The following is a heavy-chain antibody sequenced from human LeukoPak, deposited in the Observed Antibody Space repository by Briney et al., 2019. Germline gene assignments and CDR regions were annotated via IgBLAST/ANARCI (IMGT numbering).Heavy chain of an antibody. J-gene: IGHJ6*03. CDR2: ISTYNSNT. V-gene: IGHV1-18*01. D-gene: IGHD4-17*01. CDR3: ATFTTVTSRIRLSYYMDV. CDR1: GYTFTSYG. Sequence: ASVKVSCKASGYTFTSYGISWVRQAPGQGLEWMGWISTYNSNTNYAQKLQGRVTMTTDTSTSTAYMELRSLRSDDTAVYYCATFTTVTSRIRLSYYMDVWGKGTTVSVYS.